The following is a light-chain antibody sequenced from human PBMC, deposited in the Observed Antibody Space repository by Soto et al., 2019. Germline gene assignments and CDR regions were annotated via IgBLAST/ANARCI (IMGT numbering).Light chain of an antibody. CDR2: GAS. Sequence: EIVLTQSPGTLALSPGERDTPSCRASQSVSSSYLAWYQQKPGQAPRLLIYGASSRATGIPDRFSGSGSGTDFSLTISRLEREDLAVYYCQQYVRSPLFTFGPGTKVDIK. CDR1: QSVSSSY. J-gene: IGKJ3*01. CDR3: QQYVRSPLFT. V-gene: IGKV3-20*01.